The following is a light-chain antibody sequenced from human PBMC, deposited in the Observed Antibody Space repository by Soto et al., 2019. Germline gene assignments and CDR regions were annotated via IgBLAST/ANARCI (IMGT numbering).Light chain of an antibody. CDR1: SSDFGDHKS. Sequence: QSALTQAASVSGSPGQSITISCTGASSDFGDHKSVSWYQHHPGKAPKLIISEVRNRPSGISYRFTGSKSGNTASLTISGLQAEDEADYYCSSYTTTSTLVFGGGTKLTVL. J-gene: IGLJ3*02. CDR2: EVR. V-gene: IGLV2-14*01. CDR3: SSYTTTSTLV.